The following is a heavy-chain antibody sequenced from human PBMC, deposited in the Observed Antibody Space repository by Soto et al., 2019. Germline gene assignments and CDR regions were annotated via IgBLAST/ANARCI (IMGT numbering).Heavy chain of an antibody. D-gene: IGHD6-19*01. Sequence: VESLKISCKASGYSFTNFWIGWVRQMPGKGLEWMGTIYPGDSDARYSPSFQGQVTFSVDKSINTVYLHWTSLKASDTAMYYCAIQHPLDSSAWYNWGQGTLVTVSS. CDR3: AIQHPLDSSAWYN. V-gene: IGHV5-51*01. J-gene: IGHJ4*02. CDR2: IYPGDSDA. CDR1: GYSFTNFW.